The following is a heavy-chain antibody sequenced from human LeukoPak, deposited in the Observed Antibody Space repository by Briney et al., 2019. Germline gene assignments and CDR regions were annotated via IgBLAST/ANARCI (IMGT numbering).Heavy chain of an antibody. D-gene: IGHD3-3*01. Sequence: GGSLRLSCAASGFTFSSNWMTWVRQAPGKGLEWVANIKQDGSEKYYVDSVKGRFTISRDNAKNSLYLQMNSLRAEDTAVYYCARGVSLYYDFWSGYRYYFDYWGQGTLVTVSS. CDR2: IKQDGSEK. V-gene: IGHV3-7*01. CDR1: GFTFSSNW. CDR3: ARGVSLYYDFWSGYRYYFDY. J-gene: IGHJ4*02.